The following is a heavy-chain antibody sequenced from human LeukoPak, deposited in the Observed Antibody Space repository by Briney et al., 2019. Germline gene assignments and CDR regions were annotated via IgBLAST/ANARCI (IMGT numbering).Heavy chain of an antibody. V-gene: IGHV3-7*01. CDR3: ATNNAWAFDY. D-gene: IGHD1/OR15-1a*01. Sequence: GGPLRLSCAASGFSFSGCWMNWVRQAPGKGLEWVASIDQDGSERYYVDSVKGRFTISRDNAKNLLFLQMNSLRAEDTAVYYCATNNAWAFDYWGQETLVTVSS. CDR1: GFSFSGCW. J-gene: IGHJ4*02. CDR2: IDQDGSER.